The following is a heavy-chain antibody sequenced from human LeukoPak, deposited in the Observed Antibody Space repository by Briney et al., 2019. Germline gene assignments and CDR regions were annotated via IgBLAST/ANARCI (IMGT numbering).Heavy chain of an antibody. V-gene: IGHV4-59*01. J-gene: IGHJ6*02. CDR3: ARVGFGFGESRPSYYYGMDV. D-gene: IGHD3-10*01. CDR2: IYYSGST. Sequence: KASETLSLTCTVSGGSISSYYWSWIRQPPGKGLEWIGYIYYSGSTNYNPSLKSRVTISVDTSKNQFSLKLSSVTAADTAVYYCARVGFGFGESRPSYYYGMDVWGQGTTVTVSS. CDR1: GGSISSYY.